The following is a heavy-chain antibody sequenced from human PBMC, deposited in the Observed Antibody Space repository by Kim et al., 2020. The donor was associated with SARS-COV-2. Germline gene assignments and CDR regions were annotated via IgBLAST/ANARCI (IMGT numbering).Heavy chain of an antibody. V-gene: IGHV3-30*04. CDR1: GFTFSSYA. CDR3: ARDLEPLLWFMIVFDY. D-gene: IGHD3-10*01. Sequence: GGSLRLSCAASGFTFSSYAMHWVRQAPGKGLEWVAAISYDGSNKYYADSVKGRFTISRDNSKNTLYLQMNSLRAEDTAVYYCARDLEPLLWFMIVFDYWGEGALVSVS. J-gene: IGHJ4*02. CDR2: ISYDGSNK.